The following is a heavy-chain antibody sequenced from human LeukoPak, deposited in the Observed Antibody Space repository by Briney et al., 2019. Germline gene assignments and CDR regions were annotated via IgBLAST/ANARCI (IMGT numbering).Heavy chain of an antibody. Sequence: PGGSLRLSCAASGFTFSSYAMHWVRQAPGKGLEWVAVISYDGSNKYYADSVKGRFTISRDNSKNTLYLQMNSLRAEDTAVYYCASVRYYDSSGYYGIDYYYYGMDVWGQGTTVTVSS. CDR1: GFTFSSYA. CDR3: ASVRYYDSSGYYGIDYYYYGMDV. J-gene: IGHJ6*02. D-gene: IGHD3-22*01. CDR2: ISYDGSNK. V-gene: IGHV3-30-3*01.